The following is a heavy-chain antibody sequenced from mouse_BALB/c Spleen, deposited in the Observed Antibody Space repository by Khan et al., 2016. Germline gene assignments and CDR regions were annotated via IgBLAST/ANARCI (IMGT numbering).Heavy chain of an antibody. CDR1: GFSITGFA. D-gene: IGHD2-4*01. CDR2: IWGDGST. CDR3: ASYYDYDGGFAY. V-gene: IGHV2-6-7*01. J-gene: IGHJ3*01. Sequence: VQLQESGPGLVAPSQSLSITCTVSGFSITGFAVNWVRQPPGKGLEWLGVIWGDGSTDYDSALKSRLSIGKDDSKSQVFLKMNSLQTDDTARYYCASYYDYDGGFAYWGQGTLVTVSA.